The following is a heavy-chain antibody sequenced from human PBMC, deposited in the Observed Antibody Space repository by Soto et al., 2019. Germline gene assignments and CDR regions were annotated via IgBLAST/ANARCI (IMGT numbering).Heavy chain of an antibody. V-gene: IGHV3-9*01. J-gene: IGHJ4*02. CDR1: GFTFDDYA. CDR3: TKELVSGPFDY. CDR2: ISWNSGSI. Sequence: EVQLVESGGGLVQPGRSLRLSCAASGFTFDDYAMHWVRQAPGKGLEWVSGISWNSGSIGYADSVKGRFTISRDNAKNSLYLQMISLRAEDTALYYCTKELVSGPFDYGGQGTLVTVSS. D-gene: IGHD3-10*01.